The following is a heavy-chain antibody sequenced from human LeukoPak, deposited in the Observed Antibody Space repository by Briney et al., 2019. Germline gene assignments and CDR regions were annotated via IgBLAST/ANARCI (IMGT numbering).Heavy chain of an antibody. CDR1: GGTFSSYA. CDR2: IIPIIGTA. CDR3: ARAPIEYSSSSGAFDI. Sequence: ASVKVSCKASGGTFSSYAISWVRQAPGQGLEWMGGIIPIIGTANYAQKFQGRVTITTDESTSTAYMELSSLRSEDTAVYYCARAPIEYSSSSGAFDIWGQGTMVTVSS. V-gene: IGHV1-69*05. J-gene: IGHJ3*02. D-gene: IGHD6-6*01.